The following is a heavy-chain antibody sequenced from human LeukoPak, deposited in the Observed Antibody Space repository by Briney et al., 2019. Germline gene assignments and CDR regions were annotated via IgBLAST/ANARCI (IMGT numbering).Heavy chain of an antibody. D-gene: IGHD2-15*01. Sequence: GASVKVSCKASGYTFTSYYMHWVRQAPGQGLEWMGIINPSGGSTSYAQKFQGRVTMTRDTSTSTVYMELSSLRSEDTAVYYCARASVPLGYCSSTSCPEYCSGGSCYSGPLGYWGQGTLVTVSS. CDR2: INPSGGST. CDR1: GYTFTSYY. CDR3: ARASVPLGYCSSTSCPEYCSGGSCYSGPLGY. J-gene: IGHJ4*02. V-gene: IGHV1-46*01.